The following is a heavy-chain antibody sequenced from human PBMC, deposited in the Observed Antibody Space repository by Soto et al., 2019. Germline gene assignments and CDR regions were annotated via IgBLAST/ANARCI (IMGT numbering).Heavy chain of an antibody. CDR2: INPSGGST. V-gene: IGHV1-46*01. Sequence: ASVKVSCKASGYTFTSYYMHWVRQAPGQGLEWMGIINPSGGSTSYAQKFQGRVTMTRDTSTSTVYMELRSLRSEDTAVYYCARDYDFWSGYYTGIWIGFDPWGQGTLVTVSS. D-gene: IGHD3-3*01. CDR1: GYTFTSYY. J-gene: IGHJ5*02. CDR3: ARDYDFWSGYYTGIWIGFDP.